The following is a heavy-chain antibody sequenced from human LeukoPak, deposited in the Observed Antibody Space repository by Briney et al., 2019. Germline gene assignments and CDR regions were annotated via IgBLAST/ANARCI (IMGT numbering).Heavy chain of an antibody. CDR3: ARDDHSSGWSFDN. Sequence: SETLSLTCTVSGGSISGDTYYWGWIRQPPGKGLEWIGSIYYSGSTYYNPSLKSRVTISVDRSKNQFSLNLSSVTAADTAVYYCARDDHSSGWSFDNWGQGTLVTVSS. V-gene: IGHV4-39*07. J-gene: IGHJ4*02. CDR2: IYYSGST. CDR1: GGSISGDTYY. D-gene: IGHD6-19*01.